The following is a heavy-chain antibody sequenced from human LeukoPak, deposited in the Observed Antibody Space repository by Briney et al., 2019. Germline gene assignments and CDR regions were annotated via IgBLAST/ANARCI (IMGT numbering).Heavy chain of an antibody. CDR1: GSRFTSYW. CDR3: ASRVANYYYDSSRVGAFDI. CDR2: IYPGDSDT. D-gene: IGHD3-22*01. V-gene: IGHV5-51*01. J-gene: IGHJ3*02. Sequence: GESLKISCKGSGSRFTSYWIGWVRRMPGKGLEWMGIIYPGDSDTRYSPSFQGQVTISADKSISTAYLQWSSLKASDTAMYYCASRVANYYYDSSRVGAFDIWGQGTMVTVSS.